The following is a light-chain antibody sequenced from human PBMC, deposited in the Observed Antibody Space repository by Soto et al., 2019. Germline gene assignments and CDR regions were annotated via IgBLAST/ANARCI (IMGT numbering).Light chain of an antibody. CDR3: LQDYSYPIT. V-gene: IGKV1-6*01. CDR2: AAS. J-gene: IGKJ5*01. Sequence: QMTQSPSSLSASVGDRVTITCRATQSTSRSLNWYQQKPGKAPELLIYAASSLQSGVPSRFSGSGSGTDFTLTINSLQPEDFATYYCLQDYSYPITFGQGTRLEIK. CDR1: QSTSRS.